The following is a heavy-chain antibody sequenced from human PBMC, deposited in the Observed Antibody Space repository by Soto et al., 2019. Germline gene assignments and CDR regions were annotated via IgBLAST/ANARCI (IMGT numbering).Heavy chain of an antibody. Sequence: ASVKVSCKASGYTFTSYAMHWVRQAPGQRLEWMGWINAGNGNTKYSQKFQGRVTITRDTSASTAYMELSSLRSEDTAVYYCARDPTPTYDILTGHYYYWGQGTPVTVYS. CDR2: INAGNGNT. V-gene: IGHV1-3*01. J-gene: IGHJ4*02. CDR1: GYTFTSYA. D-gene: IGHD3-9*01. CDR3: ARDPTPTYDILTGHYYY.